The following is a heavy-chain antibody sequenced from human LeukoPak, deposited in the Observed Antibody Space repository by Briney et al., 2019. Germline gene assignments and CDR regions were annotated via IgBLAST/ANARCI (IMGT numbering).Heavy chain of an antibody. CDR1: GFTFAAYA. D-gene: IGHD1-1*01. J-gene: IGHJ4*02. CDR2: ISGDGGST. CDR3: ARGRHPIDY. Sequence: GGSLRLSCAASGFTFAAYAIHWVRQAPGKALEWVSIISGDGGSTDYADSVKGRFTISRDNSKNSLYLQMNSLRDEDTAVYYCARGRHPIDYWGQGTLVTVSS. V-gene: IGHV3-43*02.